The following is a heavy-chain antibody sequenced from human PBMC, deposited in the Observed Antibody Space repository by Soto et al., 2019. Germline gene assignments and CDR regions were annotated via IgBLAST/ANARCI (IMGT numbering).Heavy chain of an antibody. V-gene: IGHV3-15*07. CDR3: TTRPEGCSSSWSWGVFDY. CDR1: GFTFNNAW. CDR2: IKTKTDGGTT. J-gene: IGHJ4*02. Sequence: EVQLVESGGGLVKPGGSLRLSCAASGFTFNNAWMNWVRQAPGKGLEWVGRIKTKTDGGTTDYGALVKGRFTISRDDSKNTLYLQVNSLKTEDTAVYYCTTRPEGCSSSWSWGVFDYWGQATLVTVSS. D-gene: IGHD6-13*01.